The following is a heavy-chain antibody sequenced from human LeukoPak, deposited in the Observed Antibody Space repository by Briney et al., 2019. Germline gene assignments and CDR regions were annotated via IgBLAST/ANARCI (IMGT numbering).Heavy chain of an antibody. V-gene: IGHV3-30*02. J-gene: IGHJ4*02. Sequence: GGSLRLSCVASGFTFSRHGMHWVRQAPGKGLEWVAVIWYGGSNKYYADSVKGRFTISRDNSKNTLYLQMNSLRAEDTAVYYCAKDRGDCSSTSCYPDYWGQGTLVTVFS. D-gene: IGHD2-2*01. CDR3: AKDRGDCSSTSCYPDY. CDR2: IWYGGSNK. CDR1: GFTFSRHG.